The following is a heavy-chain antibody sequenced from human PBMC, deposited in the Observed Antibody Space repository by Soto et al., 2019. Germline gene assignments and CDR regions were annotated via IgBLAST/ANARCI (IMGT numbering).Heavy chain of an antibody. CDR3: ASENAEDWLDP. Sequence: GGSLRLSCAASGFTFSNYYMSWIRQAPGKGLEWVPYISSSGSAIYYADSVKGRFTISRDNAKNSLYLQMNSLRAEDTAMYYCASENAEDWLDPWGLGTLVTVSS. V-gene: IGHV3-11*01. J-gene: IGHJ5*02. CDR1: GFTFSNYY. CDR2: ISSSGSAI. D-gene: IGHD1-1*01.